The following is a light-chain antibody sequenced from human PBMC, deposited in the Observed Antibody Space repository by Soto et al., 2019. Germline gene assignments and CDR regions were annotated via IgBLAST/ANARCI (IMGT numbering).Light chain of an antibody. V-gene: IGLV1-44*01. J-gene: IGLJ2*01. Sequence: QSVLTQPPSASGTPGQRVTISCSGSSSNIGSNTVNWYQQLPGTAPKLLIYSNNQRPSGVPDRFSGSKSGTSASLAISGLHSEDEADYYCAAWDDSLNGVLFGGGTKLTVL. CDR3: AAWDDSLNGVL. CDR1: SSNIGSNT. CDR2: SNN.